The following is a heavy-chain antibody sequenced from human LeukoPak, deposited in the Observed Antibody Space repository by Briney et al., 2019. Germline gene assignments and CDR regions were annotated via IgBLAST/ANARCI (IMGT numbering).Heavy chain of an antibody. Sequence: GGSLRLSCAASGFSFSSYAMSWVRQAPGKGLEWVSAISGSGGSTYYADSVKGRFTISRDNSKNTLYLQMNSLRAEDTAVYYCAKTHIVLMVYFDYWGQGTLVTVSS. J-gene: IGHJ4*02. CDR1: GFSFSSYA. CDR3: AKTHIVLMVYFDY. V-gene: IGHV3-23*01. CDR2: ISGSGGST. D-gene: IGHD2-8*01.